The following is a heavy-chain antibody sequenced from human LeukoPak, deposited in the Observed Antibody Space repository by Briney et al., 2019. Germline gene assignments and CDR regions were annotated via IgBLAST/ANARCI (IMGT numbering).Heavy chain of an antibody. CDR1: GGPISLYY. J-gene: IGHJ4*02. CDR2: IYYSGSD. Sequence: SSETLSLTCTVSGGPISLYYWSWIRQPPGRGLEWIGYIYYSGSDKYNPSLKSRITMSRDTSTNQVSLKLSSVTAADTAVYYCARHSSWGQGTLVTVSS. V-gene: IGHV4-59*08. CDR3: ARHSS.